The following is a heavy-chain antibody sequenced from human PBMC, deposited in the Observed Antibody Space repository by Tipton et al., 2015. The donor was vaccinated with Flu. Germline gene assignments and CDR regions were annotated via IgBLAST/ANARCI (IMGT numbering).Heavy chain of an antibody. Sequence: TLSLTCSVSGDSIGSDYYWGWIRQPSGKGLEWIGRIYTSRSTNFNPSLKSRVTISVDTSKNQFSLWLRSVTAADTAVYYCARDYSDRLGYWGQGTLVTVSS. V-gene: IGHV4-61*02. CDR2: IYTSRST. CDR1: GDSIGSDYY. J-gene: IGHJ4*02. D-gene: IGHD6-13*01. CDR3: ARDYSDRLGY.